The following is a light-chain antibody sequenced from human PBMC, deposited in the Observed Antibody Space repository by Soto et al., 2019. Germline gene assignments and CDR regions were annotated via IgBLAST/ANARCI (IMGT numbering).Light chain of an antibody. J-gene: IGLJ2*01. CDR1: SSDVGGYNY. CDR2: DVS. Sequence: QSALTQPASVSGSPGQSITISCTGTSSDVGGYNYVSWYQQHPGTAPKLMIYDVSNRPSGVSNRFSGSKSGNTAYLTISGLQAEDEADYYCSSYTSSSTLVFGGGTQLTVL. V-gene: IGLV2-14*03. CDR3: SSYTSSSTLV.